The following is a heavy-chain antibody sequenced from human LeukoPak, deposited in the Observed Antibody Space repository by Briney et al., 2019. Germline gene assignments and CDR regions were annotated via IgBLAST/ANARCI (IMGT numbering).Heavy chain of an antibody. CDR3: ASLSSSFLVDY. CDR2: ISGSGGST. Sequence: GGSLRLSCAASGFTFSSFAMNWVRQAPGKGLEWVSFISGSGGSTQYADSVKGRFTISRDESKNTLYLQLNSLRAEDTAVYYCASLSSSFLVDYWGQGTLVTVSS. CDR1: GFTFSSFA. J-gene: IGHJ4*02. D-gene: IGHD6-13*01. V-gene: IGHV3-23*01.